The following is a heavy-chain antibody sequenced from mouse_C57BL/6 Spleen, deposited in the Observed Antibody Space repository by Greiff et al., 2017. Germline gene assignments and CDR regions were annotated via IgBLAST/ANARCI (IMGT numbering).Heavy chain of an antibody. J-gene: IGHJ2*01. CDR2: IYPGDGDT. CDR3: ARFFYDGYYYFDY. CDR1: GYAFSSYW. V-gene: IGHV1-80*01. Sequence: VKLMESGAELVKPGASVKISCKASGYAFSSYWMNWVKQRPGKGLEWIGQIYPGDGDTNYNGKFKGKATLTADKSSSTAYMQLSSLTSEDSAVYFCARFFYDGYYYFDYWGQGTTLTVSS. D-gene: IGHD2-3*01.